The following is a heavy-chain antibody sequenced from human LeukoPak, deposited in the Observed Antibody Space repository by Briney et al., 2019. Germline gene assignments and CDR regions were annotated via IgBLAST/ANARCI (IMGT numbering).Heavy chain of an antibody. CDR1: GFTFDDYG. J-gene: IGHJ4*02. CDR3: VKGLVYYFDY. V-gene: IGHV3-20*04. D-gene: IGHD3-10*01. CDR2: INWNGGST. Sequence: GGSLRLSCAASGFTFDDYGMNWVRQAPGKGLEWVSGINWNGGSTGYADSVKGRFTISRDNAKSSLYLQMNSLRAEDTAVYYCVKGLVYYFDYWGQGTLVSVSS.